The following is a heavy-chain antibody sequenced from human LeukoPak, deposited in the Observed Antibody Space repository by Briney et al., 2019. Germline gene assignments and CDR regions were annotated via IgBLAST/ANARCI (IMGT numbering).Heavy chain of an antibody. CDR2: IHHDGRI. CDR1: GGSIDSTNW. Sequence: SETLSLTCDVSGGSIDSTNWWNWVRQPPGKGLEWIGEIHHDGRINYNPSLKSRVTLSVDKSKNQFSLRLNSVTAADTAMYYCARSHDHLWGNCPDCWGQGTLVTVSS. J-gene: IGHJ4*02. V-gene: IGHV4/OR15-8*01. D-gene: IGHD3-16*01. CDR3: ARSHDHLWGNCPDC.